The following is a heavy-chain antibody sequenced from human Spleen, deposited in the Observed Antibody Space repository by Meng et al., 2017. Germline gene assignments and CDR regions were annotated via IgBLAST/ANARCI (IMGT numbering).Heavy chain of an antibody. CDR2: MYYSGST. V-gene: IGHV4-39*07. Sequence: QQSGPGRVTLSETLSLTCSVSAGFISSNHYYWGWIRQPPGKGLEWIGSMYYSGSTYYNPSLKNRVTISRDLSKNQLYLNQNFVTAAVTAVYYCGRAPDYWGQGTLVTVSS. CDR1: AGFISSNHYY. CDR3: GRAPDY. J-gene: IGHJ4*02.